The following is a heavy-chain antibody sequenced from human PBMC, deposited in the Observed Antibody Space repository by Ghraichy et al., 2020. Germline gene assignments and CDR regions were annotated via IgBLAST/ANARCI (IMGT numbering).Heavy chain of an antibody. CDR3: ARDYGSNNNDAFDI. Sequence: GGSLRLSCAASGFTFSNYDMNWVRQAPGKGLEWVSSITSSGYIYSADSLKGRFTISRDNANNTLYLQMSSLRAEDTAVYYCARDYGSNNNDAFDIWGQGTMVTVSS. J-gene: IGHJ3*02. CDR2: ITSSGYI. CDR1: GFTFSNYD. V-gene: IGHV3-69-1*02. D-gene: IGHD4-17*01.